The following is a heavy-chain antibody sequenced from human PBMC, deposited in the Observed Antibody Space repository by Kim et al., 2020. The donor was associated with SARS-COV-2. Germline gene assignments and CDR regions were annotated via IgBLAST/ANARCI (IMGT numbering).Heavy chain of an antibody. CDR1: GDSVSSNSAA. Sequence: SQTLSLTCAISGDSVSSNSAAWNWIRQSPSRGLEWLGRTYYRSKWYNDYAVSVKSRITINPDTSKNQFSLQLNSVTPEDTAVYYCARVVVVPAAIPYDYYYYGMDVWGQGTTVTVSS. V-gene: IGHV6-1*01. D-gene: IGHD2-2*01. CDR3: ARVVVVPAAIPYDYYYYGMDV. J-gene: IGHJ6*02. CDR2: TYYRSKWYN.